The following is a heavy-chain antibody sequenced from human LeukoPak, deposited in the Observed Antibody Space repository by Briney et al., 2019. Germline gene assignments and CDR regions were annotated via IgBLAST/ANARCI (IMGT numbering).Heavy chain of an antibody. CDR3: ARDPPYSSGWATDY. Sequence: GGSLRLSCADSGFTFSSYAMSWVRQAPGKGLEWVSYISSSGSTTYYADSVKGRFTISRDNAKNSLYLQMNSLRAEDTAVYYCARDPPYSSGWATDYWGQGTLVTVSS. D-gene: IGHD6-19*01. CDR1: GFTFSSYA. CDR2: ISSSGSTT. V-gene: IGHV3-48*03. J-gene: IGHJ4*02.